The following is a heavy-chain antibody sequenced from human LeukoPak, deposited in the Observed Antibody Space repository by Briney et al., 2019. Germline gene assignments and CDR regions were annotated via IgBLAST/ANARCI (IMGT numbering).Heavy chain of an antibody. CDR2: MNPNSGNT. CDR1: GYTFTSYD. Sequence: GASVKVSCKASGYTFTSYDINWVRQATGQGLEWMGWMNPNSGNTGYAQKFQGRVTMTRNTSISTAYMELSSLRSDDTAVYYCARDDSSSWYGYYYYMDVWGKGTTVTISS. CDR3: ARDDSSSWYGYYYYMDV. D-gene: IGHD6-13*01. J-gene: IGHJ6*03. V-gene: IGHV1-8*01.